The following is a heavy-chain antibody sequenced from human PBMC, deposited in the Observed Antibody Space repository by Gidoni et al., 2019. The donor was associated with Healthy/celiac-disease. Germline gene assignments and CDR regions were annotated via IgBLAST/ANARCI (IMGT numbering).Heavy chain of an antibody. CDR2: ISWNSGSI. Sequence: EVQLVESGGGLVQPGRSLRLSCAASGFTFDDYAMHWVRQAPGKGLEWVSGISWNSGSIGYADSVKGRFTISRDNAKNSLYLQMNSLRAEDTALYYCAKDRDDSSGPPSYFDYWGQGTLVTVSS. V-gene: IGHV3-9*01. J-gene: IGHJ4*02. D-gene: IGHD3-22*01. CDR1: GFTFDDYA. CDR3: AKDRDDSSGPPSYFDY.